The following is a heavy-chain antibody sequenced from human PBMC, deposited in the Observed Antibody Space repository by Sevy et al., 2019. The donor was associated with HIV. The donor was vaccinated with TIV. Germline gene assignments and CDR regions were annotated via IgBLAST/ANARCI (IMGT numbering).Heavy chain of an antibody. CDR1: GFPVSSSY. D-gene: IGHD3-16*01. CDR3: ARVSTVGAMMDALDT. Sequence: GGSLRLSCAVSGFPVSSSYMNWVRQAPGKGLEWVSVFYTGSKTDYADSVKGRFTMSRDNSKNTLFLELNSLRHEDTAVYFCARVSTVGAMMDALDTWGQGTMVTVSS. J-gene: IGHJ3*02. CDR2: FYTGSKT. V-gene: IGHV3-53*05.